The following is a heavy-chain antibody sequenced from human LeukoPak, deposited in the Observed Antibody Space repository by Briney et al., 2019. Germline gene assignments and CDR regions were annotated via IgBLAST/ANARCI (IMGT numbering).Heavy chain of an antibody. Sequence: GESLKISCKTSGYNFLSHWIGWVRQMPGQGLEYMGRIFPGDSDTRYSPSFQGQVTISADKSINTAYLQWSSLKASDTAMYYCVKSECREALVCPDYWGQGTLVTVSS. CDR1: GYNFLSHW. V-gene: IGHV5-51*01. CDR2: IFPGDSDT. J-gene: IGHJ4*02. D-gene: IGHD3-16*01. CDR3: VKSECREALVCPDY.